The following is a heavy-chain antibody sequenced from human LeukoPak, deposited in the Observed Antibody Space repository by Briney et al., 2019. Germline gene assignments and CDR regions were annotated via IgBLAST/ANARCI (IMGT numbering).Heavy chain of an antibody. CDR2: IYYSGST. J-gene: IGHJ1*01. Sequence: SETLSLTCTVSGGSISSYYWGWIRQPPGKGLEWIGSIYYSGSTYYNPSLKSRVTISVDTSKNQFSLKLSSVTAADTAVYYCAEVGGSYYEHWGQGTLVTASS. CDR1: GGSISSYY. D-gene: IGHD1-26*01. CDR3: AEVGGSYYEH. V-gene: IGHV4-39*07.